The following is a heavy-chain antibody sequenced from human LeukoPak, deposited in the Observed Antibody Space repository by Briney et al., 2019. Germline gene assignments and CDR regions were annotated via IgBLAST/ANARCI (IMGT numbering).Heavy chain of an antibody. CDR1: VYAFTSYG. CDR2: ISAYNGNT. J-gene: IGHJ4*02. D-gene: IGHD3-10*01. CDR3: GRRYYYGSGSYSDY. Sequence: GASVKVSCKASVYAFTSYGISWVRQAPGQGLEWMGWISAYNGNTQYAQKLQGRVTMTTDTSTSTVYMELRSLRSDDTAVYYCGRRYYYGSGSYSDYWGQGTLVTVSS. V-gene: IGHV1-18*01.